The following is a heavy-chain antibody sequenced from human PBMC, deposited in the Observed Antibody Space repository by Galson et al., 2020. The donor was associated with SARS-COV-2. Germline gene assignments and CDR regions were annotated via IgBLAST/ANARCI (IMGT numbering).Heavy chain of an antibody. D-gene: IGHD3-22*01. CDR1: GFTFSSYS. V-gene: IGHV3-21*01. J-gene: IGHJ4*02. CDR3: ARDSRYYYDSSGYSYYFDY. Sequence: GGSLRLSCAASGFTFSSYSMNWVRQAPGKGLEWVSSISSSSSYIYYADSVKGRFTISRDNAKNSLYLQMNSLRAEDTAVYYCARDSRYYYDSSGYSYYFDYWGQGTLVTVSS. CDR2: ISSSSSYI.